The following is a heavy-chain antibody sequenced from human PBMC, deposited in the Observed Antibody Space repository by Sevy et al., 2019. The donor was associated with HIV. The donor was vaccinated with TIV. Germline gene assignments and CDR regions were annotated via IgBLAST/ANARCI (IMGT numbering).Heavy chain of an antibody. J-gene: IGHJ4*02. D-gene: IGHD4-17*01. CDR1: GFTFSSYA. CDR2: ISGSGGST. V-gene: IGHV3-23*01. Sequence: GGSLRLSCAASGFTFSSYAMSWVRQAPGKGLEWVSAISGSGGSTYYADSVKGRFTISRDNSKNTLYQKMNSLRAEDTAVYYCAKELGTGPDYGDPTCPEDYWGQGTLVTVSS. CDR3: AKELGTGPDYGDPTCPEDY.